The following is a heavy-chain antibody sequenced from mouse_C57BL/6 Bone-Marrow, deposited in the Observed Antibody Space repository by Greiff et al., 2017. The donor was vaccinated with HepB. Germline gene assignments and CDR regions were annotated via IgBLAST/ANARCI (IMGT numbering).Heavy chain of an antibody. CDR1: GYTFTSYG. J-gene: IGHJ4*01. V-gene: IGHV1-81*01. Sequence: VKLQQSGAELARPGASVKLSCKASGYTFTSYGISWVKQSTGQGLEWIGEIYPRSGNTYYNEKFKGKATLTADKSSSTAYMELRSLTSEDSAVYFCASGIYFAMDYWGQGTSVTVSS. CDR2: IYPRSGNT. D-gene: IGHD4-1*01. CDR3: ASGIYFAMDY.